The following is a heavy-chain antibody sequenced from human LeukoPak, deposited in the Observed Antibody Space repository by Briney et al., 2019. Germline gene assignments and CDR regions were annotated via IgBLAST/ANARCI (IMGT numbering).Heavy chain of an antibody. CDR3: ARMGIRLFDWLPTYYFDY. CDR2: IHYSGST. V-gene: IGHV4-59*08. J-gene: IGHJ4*02. CDR1: SGSISNYY. Sequence: SETLSLTCGVSSGSISNYYWSWIRQPPEKGLEWIAYIHYSGSTHYNPSLRSRATISVDTSKNQLSLKLTSVTAADTAVYYCARMGIRLFDWLPTYYFDYWGQGTLVTVSS. D-gene: IGHD3-9*01.